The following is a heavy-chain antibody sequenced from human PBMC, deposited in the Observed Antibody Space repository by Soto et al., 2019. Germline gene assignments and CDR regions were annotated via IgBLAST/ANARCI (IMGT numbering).Heavy chain of an antibody. Sequence: QVQLVESGGGVVQPGRSLRLSCAASGFTFSSYGMHWVRQAPGKGLEWVAVIWYDGSNKYYADSVKGRFTISRDNSKNMLYLQMNSLRAEDTAVYYWARGIRIADRLCAPDYWGQGTLVTVSS. CDR3: ARGIRIADRLCAPDY. J-gene: IGHJ4*02. CDR2: IWYDGSNK. V-gene: IGHV3-33*01. D-gene: IGHD6-6*01. CDR1: GFTFSSYG.